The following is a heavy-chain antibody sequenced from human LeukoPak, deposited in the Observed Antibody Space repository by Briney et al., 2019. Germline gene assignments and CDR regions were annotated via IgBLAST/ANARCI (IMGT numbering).Heavy chain of an antibody. CDR1: GYTFTGYY. CDR2: INPNSGGT. Sequence: ASVKVSCKASGYTFTGYYMHWVRQAPGQGLEWMGWINPNSGGTNYAQKFQGWVTMTRDTSISTAYMELSRLRSDDTAVYYCARGRLRYFDWLLSDFDYWGQGTLVTVSS. D-gene: IGHD3-9*01. V-gene: IGHV1-2*04. J-gene: IGHJ4*02. CDR3: ARGRLRYFDWLLSDFDY.